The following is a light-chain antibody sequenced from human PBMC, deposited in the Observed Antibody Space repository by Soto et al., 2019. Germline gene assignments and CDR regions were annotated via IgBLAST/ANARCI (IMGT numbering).Light chain of an antibody. CDR2: AAS. CDR1: QGISSY. Sequence: DIQFTHSRSFLSASVGDRVTITCRASQGISSYLAWYQQKPGKAPKLLIYAASTLQSGVPSRFSGSGSGTEFTLTISSLQPEDFATYYCQQLQAFGQGTKVDI. J-gene: IGKJ1*01. V-gene: IGKV1-9*01. CDR3: QQLQA.